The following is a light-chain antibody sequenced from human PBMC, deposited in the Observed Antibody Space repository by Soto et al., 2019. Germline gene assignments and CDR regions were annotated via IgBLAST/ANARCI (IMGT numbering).Light chain of an antibody. Sequence: DIQMTQSPSSLSASVGDRGTITCRASQGISNYLAWYQQKPGKVPKLLIYAASTLQSGAPSRFSGSGSGTDFTLTISSLQPEDVATYYCQKYNSAPRTFGQGTKEELK. J-gene: IGKJ1*01. CDR3: QKYNSAPRT. CDR2: AAS. V-gene: IGKV1-27*01. CDR1: QGISNY.